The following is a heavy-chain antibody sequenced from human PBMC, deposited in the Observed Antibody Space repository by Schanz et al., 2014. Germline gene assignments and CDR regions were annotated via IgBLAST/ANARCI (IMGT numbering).Heavy chain of an antibody. Sequence: DVHLLESGGGLVQPGGSLRLSCAASEFTFSTDAMSWVRQAPGKGLEWVANIKEDGSVKDYVDSVKGRFTISRDNAKNSLYLQMTSLRAEDTAVYYCAKQHIVRGVIYLNWFDSWGQGTLVTVSS. J-gene: IGHJ5*01. V-gene: IGHV3-7*02. D-gene: IGHD3-10*01. CDR1: EFTFSTDA. CDR3: AKQHIVRGVIYLNWFDS. CDR2: IKEDGSVK.